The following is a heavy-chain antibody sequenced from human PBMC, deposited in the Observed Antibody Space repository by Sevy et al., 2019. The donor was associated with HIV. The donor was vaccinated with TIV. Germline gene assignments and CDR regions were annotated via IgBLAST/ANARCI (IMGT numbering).Heavy chain of an antibody. CDR1: GFTFSSYG. CDR2: IGYDGSNK. Sequence: GGSLRLSCAASGFTFSSYGMHWVRQAPGKGLEWVAVIGYDGSNKYYADSVKGRFTISRDNSKNTLYLQMNSLRAEDTAVYYCARGWEGMAPCFDYWGQGTLVTVSS. V-gene: IGHV3-33*01. CDR3: ARGWEGMAPCFDY. D-gene: IGHD1-26*01. J-gene: IGHJ4*02.